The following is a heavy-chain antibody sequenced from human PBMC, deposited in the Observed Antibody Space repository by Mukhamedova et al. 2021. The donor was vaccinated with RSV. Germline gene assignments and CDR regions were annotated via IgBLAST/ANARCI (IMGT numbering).Heavy chain of an antibody. V-gene: IGHV1-24*01. CDR3: VTERRFNYWFDP. CDR1: FS. CDR2: FFPDDGET. J-gene: IGHJ5*02. Sequence: FSIHWVRQAPGKGLEWMGGFFPDDGETKFSQKFQGRVTMTEDRETDTAYMELSSLISEDTAVYFCVTERRFNYWFDPWGQGTQGTV. D-gene: IGHD3-3*01.